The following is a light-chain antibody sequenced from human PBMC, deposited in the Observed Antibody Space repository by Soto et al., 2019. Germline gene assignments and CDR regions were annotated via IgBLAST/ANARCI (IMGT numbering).Light chain of an antibody. CDR1: QSVGKY. Sequence: EIVLTQSPATLSLSPGERATLSCRASQSVGKYLVWYQQKPGQAPRLLIYDASNRATGIPARFSGSGSGTDFTLTISSLEPEDFALYYCQQRSNWPRTFGQGTKVDI. CDR2: DAS. J-gene: IGKJ1*01. V-gene: IGKV3-11*01. CDR3: QQRSNWPRT.